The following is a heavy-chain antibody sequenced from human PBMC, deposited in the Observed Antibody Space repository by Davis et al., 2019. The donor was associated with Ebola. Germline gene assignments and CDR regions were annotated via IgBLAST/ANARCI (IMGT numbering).Heavy chain of an antibody. CDR2: IYPGDSDT. V-gene: IGHV5-51*01. Sequence: GESLKISCKGSGYSFTSYWIGWVRQMPGKGLEWMGIIYPGDSDTRYSPSFQGQVTISADKSISTAYLQWSSLKASDTAMYYCARPGAGPPYYYDSSGIDAFDIWGQGTMVTVSS. D-gene: IGHD3-22*01. J-gene: IGHJ3*02. CDR3: ARPGAGPPYYYDSSGIDAFDI. CDR1: GYSFTSYW.